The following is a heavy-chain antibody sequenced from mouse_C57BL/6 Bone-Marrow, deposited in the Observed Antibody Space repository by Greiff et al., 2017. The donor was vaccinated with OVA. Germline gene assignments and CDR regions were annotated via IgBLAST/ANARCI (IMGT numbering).Heavy chain of an antibody. CDR1: GYTFTSYW. V-gene: IGHV1-69*01. CDR2: IDPSDSYT. Sequence: QVQLQQPGAELVMPGASVKLSCKASGYTFTSYWMHWVKQRPGQGLEWIGEIDPSDSYTNYNQKFKGKSTLTVDKSSSTAYMQLSSLTSEDSAVYYCARPSTTVVQGFAYWGQGTLVTVSA. D-gene: IGHD1-1*01. J-gene: IGHJ3*01. CDR3: ARPSTTVVQGFAY.